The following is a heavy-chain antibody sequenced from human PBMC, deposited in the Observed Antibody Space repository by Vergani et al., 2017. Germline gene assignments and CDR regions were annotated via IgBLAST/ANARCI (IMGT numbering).Heavy chain of an antibody. CDR3: AKDYAGKIAALDY. CDR1: GFTFSGYG. J-gene: IGHJ4*02. V-gene: IGHV3-30*18. D-gene: IGHD6-13*01. CDR2: ISYDGSNK. Sequence: QVQLVESGGGVVQPGRSLRLSCAASGFTFSGYGMHWVRQAPGKGLEWVAVISYDGSNKYYADSVKGRFTISRDNSKNTLYLQMNSLRAEDTAVYYCAKDYAGKIAALDYWGQGTLVTVSS.